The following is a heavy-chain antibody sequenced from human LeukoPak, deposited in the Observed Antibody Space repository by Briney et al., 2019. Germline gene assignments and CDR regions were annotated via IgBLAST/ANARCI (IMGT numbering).Heavy chain of an antibody. Sequence: GGSLRLSCAPSGFTFSSYAMSWVRQPPGKGREWVSYISGRGGSTYYADSVKGRLTISRDNSKNTLYLQMNSLRAEDTAVYYCAKDPDGNTPLSYFDYWGQGTLVTVSS. CDR3: AKDPDGNTPLSYFDY. CDR1: GFTFSSYA. J-gene: IGHJ4*02. D-gene: IGHD5-24*01. CDR2: ISGRGGST. V-gene: IGHV3-23*01.